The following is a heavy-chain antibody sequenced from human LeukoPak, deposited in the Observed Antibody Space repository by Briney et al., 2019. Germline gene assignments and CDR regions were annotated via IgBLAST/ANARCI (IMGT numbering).Heavy chain of an antibody. Sequence: RGSLRLSCAASGFTVSSNYMSWVRQAPGKGLEWVSVIYSGGSTYYADSVKGRFTISRDNAKKSLCLQMNSLRAEDTAVYYCARGEFGELKSWGQGTLVIVSS. J-gene: IGHJ5*02. CDR2: IYSGGST. CDR3: ARGEFGELKS. CDR1: GFTVSSNY. V-gene: IGHV3-53*01. D-gene: IGHD3-10*01.